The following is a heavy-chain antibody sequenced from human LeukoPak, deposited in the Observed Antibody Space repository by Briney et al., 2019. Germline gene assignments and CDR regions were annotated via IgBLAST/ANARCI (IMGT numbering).Heavy chain of an antibody. CDR3: AQSSYYDLLGGCKEVCFDP. Sequence: SGPTLVKPTQTLTLTCTFSGFSLSTSGVGVGWTRQPPGKALEWLALTYWNDDKRYSPSLKSRLTITKDTSKNQAVLTMTNMDPMDTATYYCAQSSYYDLLGGCKEVCFDPWGQGTLVTVSS. CDR2: TYWNDDK. D-gene: IGHD3-3*01. V-gene: IGHV2-5*01. CDR1: GFSLSTSGVG. J-gene: IGHJ5*02.